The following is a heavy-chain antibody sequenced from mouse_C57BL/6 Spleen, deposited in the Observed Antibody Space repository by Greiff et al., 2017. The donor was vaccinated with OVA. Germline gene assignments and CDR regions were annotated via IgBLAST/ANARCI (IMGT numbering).Heavy chain of an antibody. CDR3: ARLAYYSNYGGAMDY. V-gene: IGHV5-16*01. J-gene: IGHJ4*01. CDR1: GFTFSDYY. D-gene: IGHD2-5*01. Sequence: EVKLVEPEGGLVQPGSSMKLSCTASGFTFSDYYMAWVSQVPERGLEWVANINSDGSSTYYLDSLKSRFIISRDNAKNMLYLQMSSLKSEDTATYYCARLAYYSNYGGAMDYWGQGTSVTVSS. CDR2: INSDGSST.